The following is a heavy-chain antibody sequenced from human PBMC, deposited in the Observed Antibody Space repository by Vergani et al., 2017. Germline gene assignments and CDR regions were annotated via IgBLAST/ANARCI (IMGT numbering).Heavy chain of an antibody. CDR3: ARDSAYYYDSSGPDY. J-gene: IGHJ4*02. V-gene: IGHV1-2*06. CDR1: GYTFTGYY. D-gene: IGHD3-22*01. CDR2: INPNSGGT. Sequence: QVQLVQSGAEVKKPGALVKVSCKASGYTFTGYYMHWVRQAPGQGLEWMGRINPNSGGTNYAQKFQGRVTMTRDTSISTAYMELRSLRSDDTAVYYCARDSAYYYDSSGPDYWGQGTLLTVSS.